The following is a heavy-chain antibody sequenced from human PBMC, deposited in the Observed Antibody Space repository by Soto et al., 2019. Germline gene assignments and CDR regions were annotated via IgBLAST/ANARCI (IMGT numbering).Heavy chain of an antibody. CDR3: ARAIWFPKNYGSTGSSPY. CDR1: GGSISSSNW. V-gene: IGHV4-4*02. D-gene: IGHD3-22*01. Sequence: SETLSLTCAVSGGSISSSNWWCWVRQPPGKGLEWIGEIYHSGSTNYNPSLKSRVTISVDKSKNQFSLKLSSVTAADTAVYYCARAIWFPKNYGSTGSSPYCGQGTLVTVS. J-gene: IGHJ4*02. CDR2: IYHSGST.